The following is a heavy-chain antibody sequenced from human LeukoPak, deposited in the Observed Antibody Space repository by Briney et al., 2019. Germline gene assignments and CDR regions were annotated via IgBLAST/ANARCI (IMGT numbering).Heavy chain of an antibody. CDR3: AMTDSSGWFGAFDI. D-gene: IGHD6-19*01. V-gene: IGHV3-11*01. J-gene: IGHJ3*02. Sequence: GGSLRLSCAASGFTFSDYYMSWIRQAPGKGLEWVSYISSSGSTIYYADSVKGRFTISRDNAKNSLYLQMNSLRAEDTALYYCAMTDSSGWFGAFDIWGQGTMVTVSS. CDR2: ISSSGSTI. CDR1: GFTFSDYY.